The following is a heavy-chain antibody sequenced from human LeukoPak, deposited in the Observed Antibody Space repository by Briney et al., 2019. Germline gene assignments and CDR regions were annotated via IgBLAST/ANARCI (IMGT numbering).Heavy chain of an antibody. CDR3: ARDKDQRWFDP. CDR2: IYYSGST. J-gene: IGHJ5*02. V-gene: IGHV4-31*03. Sequence: SETLSLTCTVSGGSISSSSYYWGWIRQPPGKGLEWIGYIYYSGSTYYNPSLKSRVTISVDTSKNQFSLKLSSVTAADTAVYYCARDKDQRWFDPWGQGTLVTVSS. D-gene: IGHD2-2*01. CDR1: GGSISSSSYY.